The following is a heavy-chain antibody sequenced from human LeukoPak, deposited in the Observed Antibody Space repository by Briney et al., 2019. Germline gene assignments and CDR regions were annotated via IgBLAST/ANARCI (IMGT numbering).Heavy chain of an antibody. CDR1: GYTFTSYY. CDR2: INPNSGGT. Sequence: ASVKVSCKASGYTFTSYYLHWVRQAPGQGLEWMGWINPNSGGTNYAQKFQGRVTMTRDTSISTAYMELSRLRSDDTAVYYCARVYEGFFIDYWGQGTLVTVSS. CDR3: ARVYEGFFIDY. V-gene: IGHV1-2*02. D-gene: IGHD3-3*01. J-gene: IGHJ4*02.